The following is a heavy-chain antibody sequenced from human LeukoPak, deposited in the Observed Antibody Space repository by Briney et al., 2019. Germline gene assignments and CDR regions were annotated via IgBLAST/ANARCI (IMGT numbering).Heavy chain of an antibody. V-gene: IGHV4-59*01. CDR2: IYYSGST. CDR3: ATDVRGLVPYYFDV. J-gene: IGHJ4*02. Sequence: SETLSLTCAVSGRSISSYYWNWIRHPPGKGREWSGYIYYSGSTNYNPALKSRVTISIDTSKSQLSLQLRSVTAADTAVYYCATDVRGLVPYYFDVWGQGTLVTVSS. D-gene: IGHD3-10*02. CDR1: GRSISSYY.